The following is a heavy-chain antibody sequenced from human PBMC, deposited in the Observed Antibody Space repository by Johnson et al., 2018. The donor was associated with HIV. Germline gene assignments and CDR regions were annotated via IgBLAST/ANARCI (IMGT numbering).Heavy chain of an antibody. J-gene: IGHJ3*02. CDR3: AKAPISGYEDALDS. Sequence: QVQLVESGGGVVQPGRSLRLSCAASGFTFSSYGMHWVRQAPGKGLEWVAVIWYDGSNKYYADSVKGRFTISRDNSKNTLYLQMNSLRAEDTAVYYCAKAPISGYEDALDSWGQGTMVTVSS. D-gene: IGHD3-22*01. CDR1: GFTFSSYG. CDR2: IWYDGSNK. V-gene: IGHV3-33*06.